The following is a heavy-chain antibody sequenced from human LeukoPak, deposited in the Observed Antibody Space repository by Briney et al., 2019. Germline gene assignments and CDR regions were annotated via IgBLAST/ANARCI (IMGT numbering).Heavy chain of an antibody. J-gene: IGHJ4*02. Sequence: GGSLRLSCAASGFTFSSYRMNWVRQAPGKGLEWVSYISRSTTTIYYADSVKGRFTISRDNAKNSLYLQMNSLRAEDTAVYYCARELLWFGEQFEPESYWGQGTLVTVSS. CDR2: ISRSTTTI. CDR3: ARELLWFGEQFEPESY. D-gene: IGHD3-10*01. V-gene: IGHV3-48*01. CDR1: GFTFSSYR.